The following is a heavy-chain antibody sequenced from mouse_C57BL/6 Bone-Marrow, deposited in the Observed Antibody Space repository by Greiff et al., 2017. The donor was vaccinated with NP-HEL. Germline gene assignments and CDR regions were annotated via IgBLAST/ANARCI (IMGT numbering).Heavy chain of an antibody. CDR2: ISSGSSTM. Sequence: VQLQQSGGGLVKPGGSLKLSCAASGFTFSDYGMHWVRQAPEKGLEWVAYISSGSSTMYYADTVKGRFTISRDNAKNTLFLQMTSLRSEDTAMYYCARGVTYFDYWGQGTTLTVSS. CDR3: ARGVTYFDY. D-gene: IGHD2-3*01. V-gene: IGHV5-17*01. CDR1: GFTFSDYG. J-gene: IGHJ2*01.